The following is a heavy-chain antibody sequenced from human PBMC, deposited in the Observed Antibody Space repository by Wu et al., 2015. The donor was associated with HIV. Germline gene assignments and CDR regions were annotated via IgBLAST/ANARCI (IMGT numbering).Heavy chain of an antibody. D-gene: IGHD5-12*01. CDR1: GYALANYT. Sequence: VQLVQSGAEVKKPGASVKVSCKASGYALANYTISWVRQAPGQGLEWMGWIIPSSGETDYAQRFQGRVTLTSDTSITTVFMELTTLRSDDTAIYYCSGFRAKSYGMDVWGPGTTVTVSS. V-gene: IGHV1-18*01. J-gene: IGHJ6*02. CDR3: SGFRAKSYGMDV. CDR2: IIPSSGET.